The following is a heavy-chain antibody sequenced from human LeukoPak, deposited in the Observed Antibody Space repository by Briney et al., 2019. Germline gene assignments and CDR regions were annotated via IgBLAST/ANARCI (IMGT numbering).Heavy chain of an antibody. CDR2: INPNSGGT. J-gene: IGHJ3*02. D-gene: IGHD2-15*01. CDR1: GYTFTGYY. CDR3: ARDRDSIRNGDAFDI. Sequence: ASVKVSCKASGYTFTGYYMHWVRQAPGQGLEWMGWINPNSGGTNYAQKFQGRVTMTRDTSISTAYMELSRLRSDDTAVYYCARDRDSIRNGDAFDIWGQGTMVTVSS. V-gene: IGHV1-2*02.